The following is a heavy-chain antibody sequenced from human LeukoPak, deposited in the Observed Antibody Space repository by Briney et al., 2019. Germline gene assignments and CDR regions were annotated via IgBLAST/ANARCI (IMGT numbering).Heavy chain of an antibody. D-gene: IGHD3-10*01. CDR2: LSGGGGST. Sequence: GGSLRLSCAASAFTFGNYGMRWVRQAPGKGLEWVSGLSGGGGSTYYADSVKGRFTISRDNSENTLYLQMNSLRAEDTAVYFCARDYYGSGTYYTPPQASDYWGQGTLVTVSS. CDR3: ARDYYGSGTYYTPPQASDY. J-gene: IGHJ4*02. CDR1: AFTFGNYG. V-gene: IGHV3-23*01.